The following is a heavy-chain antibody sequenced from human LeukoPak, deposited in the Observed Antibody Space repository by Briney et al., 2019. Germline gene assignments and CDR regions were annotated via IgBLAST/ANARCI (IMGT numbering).Heavy chain of an antibody. Sequence: PSETLSPTCTVSGGSISSYYWSWIRQPPGKGLEWIGYIYYSGSTNYNPSLKSRVTISVDTSKNQFSLKLSSVTAADTAVYYCARKSGSSYFDYWGQGTLVTVSS. CDR2: IYYSGST. D-gene: IGHD1-26*01. CDR3: ARKSGSSYFDY. V-gene: IGHV4-59*01. J-gene: IGHJ4*02. CDR1: GGSISSYY.